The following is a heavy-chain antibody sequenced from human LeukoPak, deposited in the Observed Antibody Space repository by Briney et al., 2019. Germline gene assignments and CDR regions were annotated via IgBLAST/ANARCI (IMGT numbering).Heavy chain of an antibody. CDR3: AIQTDYGSGSPEYDY. CDR1: GYTFTSYA. Sequence: ASVTVSFKASGYTFTSYAMHWVRQPPGQRLEWMGWINAGNGNTKYSQKFQGRVTITRDTSASTAYMELSSLRSDDTAVYYCAIQTDYGSGSPEYDYWGQGTLVTVSS. J-gene: IGHJ4*02. V-gene: IGHV1-3*01. D-gene: IGHD3-10*01. CDR2: INAGNGNT.